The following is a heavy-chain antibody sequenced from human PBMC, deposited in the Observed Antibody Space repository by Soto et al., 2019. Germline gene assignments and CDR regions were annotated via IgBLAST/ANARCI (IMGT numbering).Heavy chain of an antibody. J-gene: IGHJ4*02. V-gene: IGHV3-23*01. D-gene: IGHD6-13*01. CDR1: GFAFSYYG. CDR2: ISGSGGST. CDR3: AKDQGSSWYEIDY. Sequence: PGGSLRLSCAASGFAFSYYGMTWVRQVPGEGLEWVSTISGSGGSTYYADSVKGRFTISRDNSKNTLYLQMNSLRAEDTAVYYCAKDQGSSWYEIDYWGQGTLVTVSS.